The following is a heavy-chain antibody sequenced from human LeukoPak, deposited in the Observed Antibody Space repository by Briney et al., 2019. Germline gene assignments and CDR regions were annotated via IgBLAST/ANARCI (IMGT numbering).Heavy chain of an antibody. J-gene: IGHJ4*02. CDR2: MNPNSGNT. CDR1: GYTFTSYD. D-gene: IGHD3-3*01. V-gene: IGHV1-8*01. Sequence: ASVKVSCKASGYTFTSYDIYWVRQATGQGLEWMGWMNPNSGNTGYAQKFQGRVTKTRNTSISTAYMELSSLRSEDTAVYYCARGERIFGVVIPSFDYWGQGTLVTVSS. CDR3: ARGERIFGVVIPSFDY.